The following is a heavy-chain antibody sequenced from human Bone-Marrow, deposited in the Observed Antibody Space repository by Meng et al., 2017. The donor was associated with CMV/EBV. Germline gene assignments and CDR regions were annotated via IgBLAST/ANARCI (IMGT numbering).Heavy chain of an antibody. CDR2: ISAYNGST. D-gene: IGHD6-13*01. V-gene: IGHV1-18*01. J-gene: IGHJ4*02. Sequence: ASVKVSCKASGYTFTSYGISWVRQAPGQGLEWMGWISAYNGSTNYAQKLQGRVTMTTDTSTSTAYMELRSLRSDDTAVYYCARDPFSDSYGSSWEFSQFDYWGQGTLVTVSS. CDR1: GYTFTSYG. CDR3: ARDPFSDSYGSSWEFSQFDY.